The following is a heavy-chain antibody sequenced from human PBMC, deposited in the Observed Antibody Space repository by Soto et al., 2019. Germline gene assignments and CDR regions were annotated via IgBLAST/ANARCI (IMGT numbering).Heavy chain of an antibody. J-gene: IGHJ4*02. CDR2: ISAYNGNT. Sequence: QVQLVQSGAEVKKPGASVKVFCKASGYTFTSYGISWVRQAPGQGLEWMGWISAYNGNTNYAQKLQGRVTMTTNTPTRTAYRELRGLGLADTAVYYWAREDPPTLKWGKGTLVTAS. CDR3: AREDPPTLK. V-gene: IGHV1-18*01. CDR1: GYTFTSYG.